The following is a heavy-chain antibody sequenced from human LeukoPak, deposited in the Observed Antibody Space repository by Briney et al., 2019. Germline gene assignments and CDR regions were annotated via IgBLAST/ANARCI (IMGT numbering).Heavy chain of an antibody. CDR2: IYYSGST. D-gene: IGHD2-15*01. V-gene: IGHV4-59*01. CDR3: ARGQRDRAYCSGGSCSRFDP. Sequence: SETLSLTCTVSGGSISSYYWSWIRQPPGKGLEWIEYIYYSGSTNYNPSLKSRVTISVDTYKNQFSLKLSSVTAADTAVYYCARGQRDRAYCSGGSCSRFDPWGQGTLVTVSS. J-gene: IGHJ5*02. CDR1: GGSISSYY.